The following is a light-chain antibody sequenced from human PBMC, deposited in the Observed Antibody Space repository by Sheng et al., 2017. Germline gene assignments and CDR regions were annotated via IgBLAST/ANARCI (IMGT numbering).Light chain of an antibody. CDR2: AAS. Sequence: IQLTQSPSSLSASVGDRVTITCRASQGINSALAWYQQKPGKAPKLLIYAASSLQSGVPSRFSGSGSGTEFTLSINNLQPEDFATYYCQQSSSPLYTFGQGPSWRSN. J-gene: IGKJ2*01. CDR1: QGINSA. V-gene: IGKV1-39*01. CDR3: QQSSSPLYT.